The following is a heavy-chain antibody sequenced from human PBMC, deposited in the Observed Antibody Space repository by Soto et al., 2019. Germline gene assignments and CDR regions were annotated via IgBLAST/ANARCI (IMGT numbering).Heavy chain of an antibody. J-gene: IGHJ6*02. CDR2: IYPGDSDI. CDR3: ANTPGIAALALPEFTYYGMDG. CDR1: GYTFTNYW. V-gene: IGHV5-51*01. Sequence: PGESLKISCKGSGYTFTNYWIGWVRQMPGKGLEWMGIIYPGDSDIRYSPSFQGQGTISADKSITTAYLQWSSLKASDTATYYCANTPGIAALALPEFTYYGMDGWGQGTTVSVSS. D-gene: IGHD6-13*01.